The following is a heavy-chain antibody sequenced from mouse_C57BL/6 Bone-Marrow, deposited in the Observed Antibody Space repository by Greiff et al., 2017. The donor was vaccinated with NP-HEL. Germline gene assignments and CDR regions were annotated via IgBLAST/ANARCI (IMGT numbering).Heavy chain of an antibody. CDR2: ISDGGSYT. CDR3: AREIYYDGSSSLYYAMDY. CDR1: GFTFSSYA. Sequence: EVQLVESGGGLVKPGGSLKLSCAASGFTFSSYAMSWVRQTPEKRLEWVATISDGGSYTYYPANVKGRFTISGDNAKNNLYLQMSHLTSEDTAMYYCAREIYYDGSSSLYYAMDYWGQGTSVTVSS. D-gene: IGHD1-1*01. V-gene: IGHV5-4*01. J-gene: IGHJ4*01.